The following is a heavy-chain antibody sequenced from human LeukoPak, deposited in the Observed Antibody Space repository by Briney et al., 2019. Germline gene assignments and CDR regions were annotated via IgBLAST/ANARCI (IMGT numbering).Heavy chain of an antibody. CDR2: IYYSGST. CDR3: ARDVSYCSGGSCYSIAFDI. V-gene: IGHV4-59*01. D-gene: IGHD2-15*01. J-gene: IGHJ3*02. Sequence: SETLSLTCAVYGGSFSGYYWSWIRQPPGKGLEWIGYIYYSGSTNYNPSLKSRVTISVDTSKNQFSLKLSSVTAADTAVYYCARDVSYCSGGSCYSIAFDIWGQGTMVTVSS. CDR1: GGSFSGYY.